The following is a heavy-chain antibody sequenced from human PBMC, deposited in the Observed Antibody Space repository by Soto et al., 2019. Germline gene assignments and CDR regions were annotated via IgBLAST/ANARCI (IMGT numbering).Heavy chain of an antibody. D-gene: IGHD1-26*01. CDR2: IDARSNYI. J-gene: IGHJ4*02. V-gene: IGHV3-21*06. CDR1: GFRFNSYS. CDR3: VRENEMAGATSAFEY. Sequence: GSLRLSCEASGFRFNSYSMNWVRQAPQKGLEWVSLIDARSNYIYYADSVKGRFTISRDNARNSLYLQMDSLRVEDTAVYYCVRENEMAGATSAFEYWGQGTPVTVS.